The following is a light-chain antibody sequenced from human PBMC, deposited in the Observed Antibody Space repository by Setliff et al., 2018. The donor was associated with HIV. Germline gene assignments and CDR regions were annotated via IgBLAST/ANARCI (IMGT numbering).Light chain of an antibody. Sequence: QSALTQPPSVSGAPGQRVTISCTGSSSNIGAGYDVHWYQQLPGTAPKLLIYGNSNRPSGVPDRFSGSKSGTSASLATTGLQAEDEADYYCQSNDSSLSGYVFGTGTKVTVL. V-gene: IGLV1-40*01. CDR1: SSNIGAGYD. CDR2: GNS. CDR3: QSNDSSLSGYV. J-gene: IGLJ1*01.